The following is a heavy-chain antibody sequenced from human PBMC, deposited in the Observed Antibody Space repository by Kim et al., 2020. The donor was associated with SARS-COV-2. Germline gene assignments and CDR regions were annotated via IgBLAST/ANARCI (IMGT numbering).Heavy chain of an antibody. D-gene: IGHD3-22*01. Sequence: SVKVSCKASGGTFSSYAISWVRQAPGQGLEWMGGIIPIFGTANYAQKFQGRVTITADESTSTAYMELSSLRSEDTAVYYCARGSSGYYSSSEAVLGFDYWGQGTLVTVSS. CDR2: IIPIFGTA. CDR1: GGTFSSYA. J-gene: IGHJ4*02. CDR3: ARGSSGYYSSSEAVLGFDY. V-gene: IGHV1-69*13.